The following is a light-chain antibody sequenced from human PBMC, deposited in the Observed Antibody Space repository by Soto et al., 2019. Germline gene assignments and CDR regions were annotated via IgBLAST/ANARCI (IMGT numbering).Light chain of an antibody. Sequence: EIVMRQVPATLCVSPGERATLSCRASESVSSNLAWYQQKPGRAPRLLMYGASTRATGIPARFSGSESGTEFTLTISSLQSEDFGVYYCQQYNNLPPTVGPETQVDI. CDR3: QQYNNLPPT. CDR2: GAS. V-gene: IGKV3-15*01. CDR1: ESVSSN. J-gene: IGKJ3*01.